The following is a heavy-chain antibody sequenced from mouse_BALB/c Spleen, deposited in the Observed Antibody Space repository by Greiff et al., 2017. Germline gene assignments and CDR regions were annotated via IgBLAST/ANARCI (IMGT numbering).Heavy chain of an antibody. CDR3: TSQPYGYDEYYYAMDY. D-gene: IGHD2-2*01. V-gene: IGHV6-6*02. CDR2: IRLKSNNYAT. CDR1: GFTFSNYW. Sequence: EVKLQESGGGLVQPGGSMKLSCVASGFTFSNYWMNWVRQSPEKGLEWVAEIRLKSNNYATHYAESVKGRFTISRDDSKSSVYLQMNNLRAEDTGIYYCTSQPYGYDEYYYAMDYWGQGTSVTVSS. J-gene: IGHJ4*01.